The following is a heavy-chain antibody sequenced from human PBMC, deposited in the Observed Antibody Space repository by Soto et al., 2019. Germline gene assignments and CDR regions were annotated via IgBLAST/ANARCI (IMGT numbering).Heavy chain of an antibody. J-gene: IGHJ4*02. CDR1: GGSISSYY. CDR2: IYYSGST. CDR3: SRGGITMVRGVIITLAFDY. V-gene: IGHV4-59*12. D-gene: IGHD3-10*01. Sequence: PSETLSLTCTVSGGSISSYYWSWIRQPPGKGLEWIGYIYYSGSTNYNPSLKSRVTISVDTSKNQFSLKLSSVTAADTAVYYCSRGGITMVRGVIITLAFDYWGQGTLVTVSS.